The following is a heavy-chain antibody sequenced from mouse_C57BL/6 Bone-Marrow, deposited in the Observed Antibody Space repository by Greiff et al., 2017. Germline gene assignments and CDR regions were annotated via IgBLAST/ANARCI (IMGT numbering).Heavy chain of an antibody. Sequence: QVQLQQPGAELVMPGASVKLSCKASGYTFTSYWMHWVKQRPGQGLEWIGEIDPSDSYTNYNQKFKGKSTLTVDKSSTTAYMQLSSLTSEDSAVFYGARSPFSTTVGYAMDYWGQGTAVTVSS. CDR1: GYTFTSYW. CDR2: IDPSDSYT. J-gene: IGHJ4*01. V-gene: IGHV1-69*01. CDR3: ARSPFSTTVGYAMDY. D-gene: IGHD1-1*01.